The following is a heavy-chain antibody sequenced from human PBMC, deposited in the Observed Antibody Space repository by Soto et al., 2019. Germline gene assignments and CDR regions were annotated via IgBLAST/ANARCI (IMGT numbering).Heavy chain of an antibody. V-gene: IGHV3-30*18. CDR2: ISYDGSNK. CDR1: GFTFSSYG. J-gene: IGHJ4*02. D-gene: IGHD3-22*01. Sequence: GGSLRLSCAASGFTFSSYGMHWVRQAPGKGLEWVAVISYDGSNKYYADSVKGRFTISRDNSKNTLYLQMNSLRAEDTALYYCAKDPIVVVINGVPDYWGQGTLVTVSS. CDR3: AKDPIVVVINGVPDY.